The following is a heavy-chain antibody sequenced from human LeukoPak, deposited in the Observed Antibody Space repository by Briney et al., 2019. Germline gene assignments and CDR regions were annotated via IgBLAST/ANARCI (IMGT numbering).Heavy chain of an antibody. D-gene: IGHD1-26*01. CDR3: AKDQWELSGGLYDY. CDR1: GFTFSSYA. Sequence: GSLRLSCAASGFTFSSYAMSWVRQAPGKGLEWVSAISGSGGSTYYADSVKGRFTISRDNSKNTLYLQMNSLRAEDTAVYYCAKDQWELSGGLYDYWGQGTLVTVSS. CDR2: ISGSGGST. V-gene: IGHV3-23*01. J-gene: IGHJ4*02.